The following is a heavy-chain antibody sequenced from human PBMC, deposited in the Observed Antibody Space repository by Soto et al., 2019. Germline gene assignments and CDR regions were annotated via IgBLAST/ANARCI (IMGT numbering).Heavy chain of an antibody. V-gene: IGHV6-1*01. CDR3: ARNPSTTVVTPAGSDYYYSGMDV. Sequence: SQTLSLTCAISGDSVSSDSAASNWIRQSPSRGLEWLGRTYYRSKWYNDYAVSVKSRITINPDTSKNQFSLQLNSVTPEDTAVYYCARNPSTTVVTPAGSDYYYSGMDVWGQETTLTISS. CDR1: GDSVSSDSAA. D-gene: IGHD4-17*01. CDR2: TYYRSKWYN. J-gene: IGHJ6*02.